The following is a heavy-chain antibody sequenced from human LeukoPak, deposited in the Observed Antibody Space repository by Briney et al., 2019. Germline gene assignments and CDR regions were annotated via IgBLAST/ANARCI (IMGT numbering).Heavy chain of an antibody. J-gene: IGHJ4*02. V-gene: IGHV3-23*01. CDR3: ARDLGSSWVFGY. CDR2: ISGSGDTT. Sequence: GGSLRLSCSASGFTFSTYVMNWVRQAPGKGLEWVSVISGSGDTTYTADSVTGRFTISRDNSKSTLFLQMNSLRAEDTAVYYCARDLGSSWVFGYWGQGTLVTVSS. CDR1: GFTFSTYV. D-gene: IGHD6-13*01.